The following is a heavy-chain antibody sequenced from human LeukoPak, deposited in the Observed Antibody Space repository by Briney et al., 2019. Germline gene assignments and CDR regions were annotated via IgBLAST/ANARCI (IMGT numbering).Heavy chain of an antibody. Sequence: PSVTPSLTCTVSGGSIISYYWSWIRQPPGKGLEWIGYIYYSGSTNYNPSLKSRVTISVDTSKNQFSLKLSSVTAADTAVYYCARDRNWNWYFDLWGRGTLVTVSS. CDR3: ARDRNWNWYFDL. CDR1: GGSIISYY. J-gene: IGHJ2*01. V-gene: IGHV4-59*01. D-gene: IGHD1-1*01. CDR2: IYYSGST.